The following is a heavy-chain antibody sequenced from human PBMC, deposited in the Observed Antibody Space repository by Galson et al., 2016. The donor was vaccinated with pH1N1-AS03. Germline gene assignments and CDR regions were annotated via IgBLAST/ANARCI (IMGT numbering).Heavy chain of an antibody. V-gene: IGHV3-11*01. Sequence: SLRLSCAASGFTLSDYYINWVRQAPGKGLEWLSYISSSGRTIYYADSVKGRFTISRDNAKNSVDLQMNSLRGEDTAVYYCARVEGGNTYGYVALDVWGLGTTVTVSS. D-gene: IGHD5-18*01. CDR3: ARVEGGNTYGYVALDV. CDR2: ISSSGRTI. J-gene: IGHJ6*02. CDR1: GFTLSDYY.